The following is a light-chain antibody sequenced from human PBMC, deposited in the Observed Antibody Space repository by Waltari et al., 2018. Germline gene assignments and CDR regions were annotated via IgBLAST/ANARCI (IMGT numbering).Light chain of an antibody. CDR3: SSYTSSSTSYV. J-gene: IGLJ1*01. Sequence: QSALTQPASVSGSPGQSITISCTGTSSDIGGYKYVSWYQQHPGKAPKLIIYEVSDRPSGVSKRFSGSKSGNTASLTISGLQAEDEADYYCSSYTSSSTSYVFGIGTKVTVL. V-gene: IGLV2-14*01. CDR1: SSDIGGYKY. CDR2: EVS.